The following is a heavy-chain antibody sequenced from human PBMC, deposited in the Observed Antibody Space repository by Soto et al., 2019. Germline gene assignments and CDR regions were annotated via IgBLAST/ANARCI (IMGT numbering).Heavy chain of an antibody. CDR1: GGSFSGYY. D-gene: IGHD3-3*01. CDR3: ARRGYYQKPGDY. Sequence: SETLSLTCAVYGGSFSGYYWSWIRQPPGKGLEWIGEINHSGSTNYNPSLKSRVTISVDTSKNQFSLKLSSVTAADTAVYYCARRGYYQKPGDYWGQGTLVTVSS. V-gene: IGHV4-34*01. J-gene: IGHJ4*02. CDR2: INHSGST.